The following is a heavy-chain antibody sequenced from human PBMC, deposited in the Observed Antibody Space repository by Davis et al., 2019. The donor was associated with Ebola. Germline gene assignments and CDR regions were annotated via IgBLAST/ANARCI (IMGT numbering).Heavy chain of an antibody. Sequence: SVKVSCKASGYTFTGYYMHWVRQAPGQGLEWMGRIIPILGIANYAQKFQGRVTITADKSTSTAYMELSSLRSEDTAVYYCARDLGDFWSGYHFDYWGQGTLVTVSS. V-gene: IGHV1-69*04. CDR2: IIPILGIA. CDR3: ARDLGDFWSGYHFDY. CDR1: GYTFTGYY. J-gene: IGHJ4*02. D-gene: IGHD3-3*01.